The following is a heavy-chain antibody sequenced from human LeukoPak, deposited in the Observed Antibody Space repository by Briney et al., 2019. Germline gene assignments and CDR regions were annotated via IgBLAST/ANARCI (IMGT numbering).Heavy chain of an antibody. CDR1: GYSIRSTNW. Sequence: SETLSLTCAVSGYSIRSTNWWGWIRPPPGKGLEWIGYIYYSGSTYYTPSLKSRVTMSIDTSKNQFSLKLNSLTAVDTAVYYCASRSSIWSGYQDTLYYFDSWGQGTLVTVSS. CDR2: IYYSGST. J-gene: IGHJ4*02. V-gene: IGHV4-28*01. D-gene: IGHD3-3*01. CDR3: ASRSSIWSGYQDTLYYFDS.